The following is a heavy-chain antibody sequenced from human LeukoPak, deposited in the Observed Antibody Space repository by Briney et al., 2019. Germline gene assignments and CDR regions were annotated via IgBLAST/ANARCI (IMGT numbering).Heavy chain of an antibody. J-gene: IGHJ3*02. CDR3: ARARSRITFGGIRHAFDI. CDR1: GDTSGSYA. CDR2: IIPLLGIT. Sequence: SVKVSCKASGDTSGSYAMNWVRQAPGQGLEWVARIIPLLGITNRAQNLQGRVTVNADTSANTVYLELSSLRPDDTAVYYCARARSRITFGGIRHAFDIWGQGTLVTVSS. D-gene: IGHD3-16*01. V-gene: IGHV1-69*04.